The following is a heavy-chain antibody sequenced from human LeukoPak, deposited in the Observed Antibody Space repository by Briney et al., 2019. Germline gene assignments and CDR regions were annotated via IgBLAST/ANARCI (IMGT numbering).Heavy chain of an antibody. CDR3: ARGARLLTGYFDY. CDR2: IYYSGST. CDR1: GGSISSYY. J-gene: IGHJ4*02. D-gene: IGHD3-9*01. Sequence: SETLSLTCTVSGGSISSYYWSWFRQPPGKGLEWIGYIYYSGSTNYNPSLKSRVTISVDTSKNQFSLKLSSVTAADTAVYYCARGARLLTGYFDYWGQGTLVTVSS. V-gene: IGHV4-59*01.